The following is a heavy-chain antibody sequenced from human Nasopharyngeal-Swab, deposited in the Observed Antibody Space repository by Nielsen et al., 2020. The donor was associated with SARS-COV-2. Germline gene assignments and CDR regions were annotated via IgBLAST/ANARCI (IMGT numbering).Heavy chain of an antibody. D-gene: IGHD4-17*01. CDR1: GFTFSSNA. CDR2: IWHDGSRK. Sequence: GESLKISCAASGFTFSSNAMHWVRQAPGKGLEWVAVIWHDGSRKHYADSLKGRFTISRDNSKNTLDLQMNSLRTEDTAVYYCARDGDDYGDFYFDYWGQGTLVTVSS. CDR3: ARDGDDYGDFYFDY. V-gene: IGHV3-33*01. J-gene: IGHJ4*02.